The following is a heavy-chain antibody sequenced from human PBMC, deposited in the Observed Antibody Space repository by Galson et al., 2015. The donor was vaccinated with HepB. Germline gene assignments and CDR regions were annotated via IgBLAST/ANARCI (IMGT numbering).Heavy chain of an antibody. V-gene: IGHV4-61*01. J-gene: IGHJ5*02. D-gene: IGHD1-1*01. CDR3: VQTWNRGWFDP. CDR1: GGPVSSGHYY. CDR2: IYDSGTT. Sequence: SETLSLTCTVSGGPVSSGHYYWNWIRQPPGKGLEWIGYIYDSGTTNYNPSLKSRVTISIDTSKNQLSLKLKSVTASDTAVYFCVQTWNRGWFDPWGQGTLVTVSS.